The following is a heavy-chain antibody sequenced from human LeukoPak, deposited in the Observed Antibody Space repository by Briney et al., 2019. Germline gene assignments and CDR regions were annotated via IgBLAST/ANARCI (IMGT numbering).Heavy chain of an antibody. Sequence: PGGSLRLSCAASGFTFSSYWMTWVRQAPGKGLEWVANIRQDVREKFYGDSVKGRFTISRDNAKNSLYLQMNSLRAEDTAVYYCAREEGGYYGSGLLLWGQGTLVTVSS. V-gene: IGHV3-7*03. J-gene: IGHJ4*02. CDR2: IRQDVREK. CDR3: AREEGGYYGSGLLL. D-gene: IGHD3-10*01. CDR1: GFTFSSYW.